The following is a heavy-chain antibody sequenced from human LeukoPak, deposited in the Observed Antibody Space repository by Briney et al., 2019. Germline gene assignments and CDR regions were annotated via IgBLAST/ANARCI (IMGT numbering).Heavy chain of an antibody. D-gene: IGHD1-26*01. CDR3: ATGGSGSTPLFDY. CDR2: ISYTGTT. CDR1: GGSISSRSYF. J-gene: IGHJ4*02. V-gene: IGHV4-39*07. Sequence: SETLSLTCTVSGGSISSRSYFWDWIRQPPGKGLEWIGTISYTGTTYYNPSLKSRVTISLDASKNQFSLKLSSVTAADTAVYYCATGGSGSTPLFDYWGQGTLVTVSS.